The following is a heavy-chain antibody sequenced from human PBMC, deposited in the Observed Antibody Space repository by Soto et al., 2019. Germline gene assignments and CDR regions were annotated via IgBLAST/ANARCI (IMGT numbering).Heavy chain of an antibody. V-gene: IGHV5-51*01. Sequence: HGESLKISCKGSGYTFTNYWIGWLSQMPGKGLVGMGIIYPGDSDTKYNPSFQGQVTISADKSITTTYLRWTSLKAPDTAIYYCAASIFYYGMDVWGQGTTVTVSS. J-gene: IGHJ6*02. CDR3: AASIFYYGMDV. CDR2: IYPGDSDT. CDR1: GYTFTNYW.